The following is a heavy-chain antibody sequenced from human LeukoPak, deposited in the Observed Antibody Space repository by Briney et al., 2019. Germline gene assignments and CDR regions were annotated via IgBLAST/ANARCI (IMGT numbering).Heavy chain of an antibody. V-gene: IGHV2-5*02. D-gene: IGHD3-16*01. CDR2: IYWDDGK. Sequence: ESGPTLVNPTQTLTLTCTFSGFSLRTNGAAVGWIRQPPGKALEWLALIYWDDGKRYSPSLESRLTITKDTSENQVVLTMTNTDPVDTATYYCVHAFLPNSYGCHSWGQGTLVTVSS. CDR3: VHAFLPNSYGCHS. J-gene: IGHJ4*02. CDR1: GFSLRTNGAA.